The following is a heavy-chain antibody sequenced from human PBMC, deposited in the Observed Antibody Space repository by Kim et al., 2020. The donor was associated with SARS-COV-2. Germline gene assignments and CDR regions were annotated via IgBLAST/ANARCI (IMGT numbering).Heavy chain of an antibody. V-gene: IGHV4-34*01. J-gene: IGHJ4*03. CDR1: GGSFSGYY. CDR2: INHSGST. Sequence: SESLSLTCAVYGGSFSGYYWSWIRQPPGKGLEWIGEINHSGSTNYNPSLKSRVTISVDTSKNQFSLKLSSVTAADTAVYYCARGTLLYDSSGYYLGYFD. D-gene: IGHD3-22*01. CDR3: ARGTLLYDSSGYYLGYFD.